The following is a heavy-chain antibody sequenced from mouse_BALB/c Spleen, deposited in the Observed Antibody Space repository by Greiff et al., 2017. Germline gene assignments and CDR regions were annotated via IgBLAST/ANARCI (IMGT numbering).Heavy chain of an antibody. Sequence: EVKLQESGGGLVQPGGSMKLSCVASGFTFSSYWMSWVRQSPEKGLEWVAEIRLKSDNYATHYAESVKGKFTISRDDSKSRLYLQMNSLRAEDTGIYYCTGGNYRYFDVWGAGTTVTVSS. V-gene: IGHV6-6*02. D-gene: IGHD2-1*01. CDR1: GFTFSSYW. CDR2: IRLKSDNYAT. CDR3: TGGNYRYFDV. J-gene: IGHJ1*01.